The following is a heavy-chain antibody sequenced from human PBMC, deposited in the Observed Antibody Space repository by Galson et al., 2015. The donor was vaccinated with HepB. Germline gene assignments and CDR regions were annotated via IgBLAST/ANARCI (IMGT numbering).Heavy chain of an antibody. J-gene: IGHJ6*02. CDR3: AREFVVPAASYYYGMDV. CDR1: GFTVSSNY. V-gene: IGHV3-53*01. D-gene: IGHD2-2*01. Sequence: SLRLSCAASGFTVSSNYMSWVRQAPGQALEWVSIIYSAGSTYYADSVRGRFTISRDKSQNTLYLQMHFLRVEDTAVYYCAREFVVPAASYYYGMDVWGQGTTVTVSS. CDR2: IYSAGST.